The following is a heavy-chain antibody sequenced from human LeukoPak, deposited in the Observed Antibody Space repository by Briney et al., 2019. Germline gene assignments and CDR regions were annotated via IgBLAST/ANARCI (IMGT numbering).Heavy chain of an antibody. CDR1: GGSISGSSFS. Sequence: PSETLSLTCTVSGGSISGSSFSWGWIRQPPGKGLEWIGSIHYSGSTYYNPSLKSRVTISVDTSKNQFSLKLSSVTAADTAVYYCARHLTYYYSNRGQPYFDYWGQGTLVTVSS. CDR3: ARHLTYYYSNRGQPYFDY. V-gene: IGHV4-39*01. CDR2: IHYSGST. J-gene: IGHJ4*02. D-gene: IGHD3-10*01.